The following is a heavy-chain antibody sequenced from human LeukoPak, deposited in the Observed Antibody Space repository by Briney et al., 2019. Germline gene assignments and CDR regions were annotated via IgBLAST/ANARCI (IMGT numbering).Heavy chain of an antibody. CDR3: ARHAGATIGPSIYSYHMDV. J-gene: IGHJ6*03. CDR1: GSPDSSLH. D-gene: IGHD5-12*01. V-gene: IGHV4-59*08. Sequence: PSETLSLTCTLSGSPDSSLHWSWLRQPPGKGLDCIAYIYYSKSINYNTSRNSRVTISVDTAKNQFSLRLDSVTAADTGVYFCARHAGATIGPSIYSYHMDVWGKGTMVTVSS. CDR2: IYYSKSI.